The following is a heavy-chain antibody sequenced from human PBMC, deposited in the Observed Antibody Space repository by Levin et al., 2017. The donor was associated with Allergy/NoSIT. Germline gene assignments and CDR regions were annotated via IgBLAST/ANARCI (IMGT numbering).Heavy chain of an antibody. CDR3: AKDLSSYDSSGYYGY. D-gene: IGHD3-22*01. Sequence: GESLKISCAASGFTFSSYGMHWVRQAPGKGLEWVAVISYDGSNKYYADSVKGRFTISRDNSKNTLYLQMNSLRAEDTAVYYCAKDLSSYDSSGYYGYWGQGTLVTVSS. V-gene: IGHV3-30*18. J-gene: IGHJ4*02. CDR2: ISYDGSNK. CDR1: GFTFSSYG.